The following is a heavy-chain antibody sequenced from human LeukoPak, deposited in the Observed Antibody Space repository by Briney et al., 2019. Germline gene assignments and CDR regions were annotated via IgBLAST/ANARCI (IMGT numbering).Heavy chain of an antibody. CDR2: INHRGST. CDR1: GGSFSGYY. J-gene: IGHJ5*02. V-gene: IGHV4-34*01. CDR3: ARGDLAARPGNRWHNWFDP. D-gene: IGHD6-6*01. Sequence: SETLSLTCAVYGGSFSGYYWSWIRQPPGKGLEWIGEINHRGSTNYNPSLKSRVTISVDTSKNQFSLKLSSVTAADTAVYYCARGDLAARPGNRWHNWFDPWGQGTLVTVSS.